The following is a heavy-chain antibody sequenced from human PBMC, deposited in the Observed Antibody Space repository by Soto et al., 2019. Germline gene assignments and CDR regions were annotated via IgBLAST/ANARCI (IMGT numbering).Heavy chain of an antibody. V-gene: IGHV3-33*08. CDR2: VGDAGSAK. Sequence: QVHLLESGGGVVQPGGSLRVSCEASGFTFRDHGMHWVRQAPGKGLEWVAVVGDAGSAKVYAASVKGRFTISRDNSRNTLSVQMDGLRVEDTAVYYCAREAAHDNWYYDLWGRGTSVIVSS. CDR3: AREAAHDNWYYDL. J-gene: IGHJ2*01. CDR1: GFTFRDHG.